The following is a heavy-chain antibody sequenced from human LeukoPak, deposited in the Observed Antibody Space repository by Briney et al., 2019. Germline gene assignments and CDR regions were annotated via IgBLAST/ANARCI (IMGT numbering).Heavy chain of an antibody. CDR1: GFTFSSYG. J-gene: IGHJ5*02. V-gene: IGHV3-30*18. CDR3: AKEGSQYASSWFDH. CDR2: ISHDGTVR. Sequence: GRSLRLSCAASGFTFSSYGMQWVRQAPGMGPEWASVISHDGTVRHYADSVKGRFTISRDSSTNRLYLQMDSLRTEDTAVYYCAKEGSQYASSWFDHWGQGTLVTVSS. D-gene: IGHD2-2*01.